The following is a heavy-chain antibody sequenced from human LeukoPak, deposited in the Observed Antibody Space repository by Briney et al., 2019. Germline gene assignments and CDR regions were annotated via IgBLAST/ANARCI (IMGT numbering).Heavy chain of an antibody. Sequence: GGSLRLSCAASGFTFSDYYMSWIRQASGKGLEWVSYISTSGTTMYYADSVKGRFTISRDNAKNSLYLQMNSLRAEDTAVYYCAKLHGYNFDYWGQGTLVTVSS. V-gene: IGHV3-11*04. CDR3: AKLHGYNFDY. J-gene: IGHJ4*02. CDR2: ISTSGTTM. D-gene: IGHD5-24*01. CDR1: GFTFSDYY.